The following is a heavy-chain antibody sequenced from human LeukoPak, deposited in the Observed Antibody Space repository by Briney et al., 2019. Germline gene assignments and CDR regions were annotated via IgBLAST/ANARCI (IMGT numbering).Heavy chain of an antibody. CDR2: INGDGGST. V-gene: IGHV3-23*01. D-gene: IGHD2-2*01. J-gene: IGHJ4*02. CDR1: GFTFSTYA. CDR3: AKRPDCSTTNCFRFEY. Sequence: GGSLRLSCAASGFTFSTYAMSWVRQAPGQGLEWVTSINGDGGSTYYAESVKGRFTVSRDNSKNTLYLQMDSLRAEDTAVYYCAKRPDCSTTNCFRFEYWGQGTLVTVSS.